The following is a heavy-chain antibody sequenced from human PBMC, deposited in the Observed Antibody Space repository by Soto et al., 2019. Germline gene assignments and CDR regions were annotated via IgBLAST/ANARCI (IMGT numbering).Heavy chain of an antibody. CDR2: IGTAGDT. J-gene: IGHJ6*02. CDR3: ARMGSSGWYPAGMDV. V-gene: IGHV3-13*04. CDR1: GFTFSSYD. Sequence: GGSLRLSCEASGFTFSSYDMHWVRQATGKGLEWVSAIGTAGDTYYPGSVKGRFTISRENAKNSLYLQMSSLRAGDTAVYYCARMGSSGWYPAGMDVCGQGTTVTVSS. D-gene: IGHD6-19*01.